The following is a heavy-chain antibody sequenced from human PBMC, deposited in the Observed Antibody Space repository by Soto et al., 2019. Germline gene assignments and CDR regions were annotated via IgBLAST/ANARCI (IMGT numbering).Heavy chain of an antibody. CDR2: IYTTGSP. J-gene: IGHJ2*01. CDR3: ARDSELIGRSYWYFDL. Sequence: QVQLQESGPGLVKPSETLFLTCAVSGVSISSYYWSWIRQPPGKGLEWIGRIYTTGSPNYSPSLNSRVATSVDTSNYQISLQLSSVTAADTAVYSCARDSELIGRSYWYFDLWGRGTLVTVST. D-gene: IGHD3-10*01. CDR1: GVSISSYY. V-gene: IGHV4-4*07.